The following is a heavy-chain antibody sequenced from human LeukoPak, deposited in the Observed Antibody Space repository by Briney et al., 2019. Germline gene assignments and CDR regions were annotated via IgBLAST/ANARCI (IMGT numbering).Heavy chain of an antibody. CDR3: ARELYYYDSSGYYSDY. D-gene: IGHD3-22*01. CDR2: IYSGGST. CDR1: GFTVSSNY. J-gene: IGHJ4*02. Sequence: GESLRLSCTASGFTVSSNYMSWVRQAPGKGLEWVSVIYSGGSTYYADSVKGRFTISRDNSKNTLYLQMNSLRAEDTAVYYCARELYYYDSSGYYSDYWGQGTLVTVSS. V-gene: IGHV3-66*01.